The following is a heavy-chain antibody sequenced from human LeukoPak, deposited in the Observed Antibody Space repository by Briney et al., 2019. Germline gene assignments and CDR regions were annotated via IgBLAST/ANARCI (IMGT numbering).Heavy chain of an antibody. V-gene: IGHV3-74*01. CDR1: GFTFSSYW. CDR2: INSDGRST. CDR3: ARDPGYCSSTSCYETYYYYYMDV. Sequence: PGGSLRLSCAASGFTFSSYWMHWVRQAPGKGLVWVSRINSDGRSTSYADSVKGRFTISRDNAKNTLYLQMNSPRAEDTAVYYCARDPGYCSSTSCYETYYYYYMDVWGKGTTVTVSS. J-gene: IGHJ6*03. D-gene: IGHD2-2*01.